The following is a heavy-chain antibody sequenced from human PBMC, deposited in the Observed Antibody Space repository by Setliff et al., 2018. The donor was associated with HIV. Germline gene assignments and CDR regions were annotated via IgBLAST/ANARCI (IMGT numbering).Heavy chain of an antibody. V-gene: IGHV1-24*01. D-gene: IGHD3-22*01. CDR2: FDPEDGET. J-gene: IGHJ4*02. CDR1: GYTLTELS. CDR3: VRSLSGNSSTYYWAFDL. Sequence: ASVKVSCKISGYTLTELSIHWVRQAPGKGLEWMANFDPEDGETFYAQKFQGRLTMTEDTSTDTAYMELSSLRAEDTAFYYCVRSLSGNSSTYYWAFDLWGQGTLVTVSS.